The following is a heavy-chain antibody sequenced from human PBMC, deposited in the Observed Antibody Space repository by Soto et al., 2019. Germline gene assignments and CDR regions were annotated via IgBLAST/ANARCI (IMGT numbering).Heavy chain of an antibody. J-gene: IGHJ5*02. CDR3: ARGVCSGGSCYEDWFDP. D-gene: IGHD2-15*01. V-gene: IGHV1-69*02. CDR1: GGTFSSYT. CDR2: IIPILGIA. Sequence: QVQLVQSGAEVKKPGSSVKVSCKASGGTFSSYTISWVRQAPGQGLEWMGRIIPILGIANYAQKFQGRVTITADKSTSTAYMELSSLRSEDTAVYYCARGVCSGGSCYEDWFDPWGQGTLVTVSS.